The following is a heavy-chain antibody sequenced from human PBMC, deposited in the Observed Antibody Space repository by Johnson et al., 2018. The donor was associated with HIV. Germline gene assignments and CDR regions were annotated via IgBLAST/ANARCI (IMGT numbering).Heavy chain of an antibody. CDR3: AKTYSGSNRDAFDI. CDR2: ISYDGSNK. Sequence: QEQLVESGGGVVQPGRSLRLSCAASGFTFSSYAMHWVRQAPGKGLEWVAVISYDGSNKYYADSAKGRFTISRDNSKNTLYLQMNSLRAEDTAVYYCAKTYSGSNRDAFDIWGQGTMVTVSS. J-gene: IGHJ3*02. D-gene: IGHD1-26*01. V-gene: IGHV3-30-3*02. CDR1: GFTFSSYA.